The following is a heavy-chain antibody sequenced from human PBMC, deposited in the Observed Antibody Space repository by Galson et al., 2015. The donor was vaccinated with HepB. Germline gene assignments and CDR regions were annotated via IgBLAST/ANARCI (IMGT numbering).Heavy chain of an antibody. V-gene: IGHV5-51*01. CDR1: GYSFTGYW. CDR2: IYPGDSDT. D-gene: IGHD3-10*01. CDR3: ARHREYYYGSGSKVGGIDY. Sequence: QSGAEVKQPGESLKISCQVSGYSFTGYWIAWVRQMPGKGLEWMGIIYPGDSDTMYSPSFQGQVTMSADKSISTAYLQWSSLKASDTAMYYCARHREYYYGSGSKVGGIDYWGQGTLVTVSS. J-gene: IGHJ4*02.